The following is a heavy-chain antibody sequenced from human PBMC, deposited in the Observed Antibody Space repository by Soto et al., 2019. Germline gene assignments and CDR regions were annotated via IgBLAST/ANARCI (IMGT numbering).Heavy chain of an antibody. CDR2: INAGNGNT. Sequence: ASVKVTCEASGYTFTCNAMHWMRQAPGQRHEWMGWINAGNGNTKYSQKFQGRVTITRDTSATTAYMELSSVRSEDTALYYCARDPTFSQYSSGWGDYGMEVWGQGTTVTVSS. CDR1: GYTFTCNA. J-gene: IGHJ6*02. CDR3: ARDPTFSQYSSGWGDYGMEV. V-gene: IGHV1-3*01. D-gene: IGHD6-25*01.